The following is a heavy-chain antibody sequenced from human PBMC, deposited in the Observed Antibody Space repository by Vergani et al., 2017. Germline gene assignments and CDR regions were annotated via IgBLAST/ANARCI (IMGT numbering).Heavy chain of an antibody. CDR3: ARHSTVEWLVKLGWIDP. CDR1: GASIRSSNYY. V-gene: IGHV4-39*01. J-gene: IGHJ5*02. D-gene: IGHD6-19*01. CDR2: IYYSGST. Sequence: QLQLQESGTGLVKPSATLSLTCSVSGASIRSSNYYWGWIRQPPGKGLEWIASIYYSGSTYYNPSLKSRVPRSVDTSKNQFSLKLSSLTAADTAVYFCARHSTVEWLVKLGWIDPWGQGILVTVSS.